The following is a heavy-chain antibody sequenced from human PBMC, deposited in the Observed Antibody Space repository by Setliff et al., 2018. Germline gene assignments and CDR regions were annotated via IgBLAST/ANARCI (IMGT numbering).Heavy chain of an antibody. Sequence: ASVKVSCKVSGYTLTELSMHWVRQAPGKGLEWMGGFDPEDGETIYAQKFQGRVTMTEDTSTDTAYMELSSLRSEGTAVYYCATSVSWIQLVLYPQGHPVPFDYWGQGTLVTVSS. D-gene: IGHD5-18*01. V-gene: IGHV1-24*01. CDR3: ATSVSWIQLVLYPQGHPVPFDY. CDR2: FDPEDGET. J-gene: IGHJ4*02. CDR1: GYTLTELS.